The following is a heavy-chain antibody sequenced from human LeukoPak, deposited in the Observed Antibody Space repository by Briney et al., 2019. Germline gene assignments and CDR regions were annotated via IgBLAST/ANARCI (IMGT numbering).Heavy chain of an antibody. CDR1: GFTFSSYA. CDR3: ANHLPYYDFWSGYLGY. Sequence: GGSLRLSCAASGFTFSSYAMSWVRQAPGKGLEWVSAISGSGGSTYYADSVKGRFTISRDNSKNTLYLQMNSLRAEDTAVYYCANHLPYYDFWSGYLGYWGQGTLVTVSS. V-gene: IGHV3-23*01. D-gene: IGHD3-3*01. J-gene: IGHJ4*02. CDR2: ISGSGGST.